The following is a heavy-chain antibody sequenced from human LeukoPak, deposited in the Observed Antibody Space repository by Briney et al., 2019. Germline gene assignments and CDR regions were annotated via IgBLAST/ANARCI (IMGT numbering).Heavy chain of an antibody. CDR2: MNPNSGNT. Sequence: GASVKVSCKASGYTFTSYDINWVRQATGQGLEWMGWMNPNSGNTGYAQKFQGRVTITRNTSISTAYMELSSLRSEDTAVYYCARGGPTFRVIHAYMDVWGKGTTVTVSS. D-gene: IGHD3-16*02. CDR3: ARGGPTFRVIHAYMDV. J-gene: IGHJ6*03. V-gene: IGHV1-8*03. CDR1: GYTFTSYD.